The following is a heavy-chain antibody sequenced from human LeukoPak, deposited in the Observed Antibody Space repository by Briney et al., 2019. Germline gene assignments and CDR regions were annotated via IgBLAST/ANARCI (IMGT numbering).Heavy chain of an antibody. CDR1: GFTFSSYG. CDR2: IRYDGSNK. D-gene: IGHD3-22*01. V-gene: IGHV3-30*02. J-gene: IGHJ4*02. Sequence: GGSLRLSCAASGFTFSSYGMHWVRQAPGKGLEWVAFIRYDGSNKYYADSVKGRFTISRDNFKNTLYLQMNSLRTEDTAVYYCAKTMSPYYYDSSGFWGQGSLVTVSS. CDR3: AKTMSPYYYDSSGF.